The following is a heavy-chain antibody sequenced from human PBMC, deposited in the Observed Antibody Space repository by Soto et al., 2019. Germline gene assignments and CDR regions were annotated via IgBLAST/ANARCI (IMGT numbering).Heavy chain of an antibody. CDR3: TKGCGRGFDLCGS. J-gene: IGHJ5*02. CDR2: ISEDGNNK. CDR1: GFIFNNYG. D-gene: IGHD5-12*01. Sequence: GGSLRLSCSVAGFIFNNYGMHWVRQAPGKGLEWVAVISEDGNNKYYVDYVKGRFTISRDNSKNTVYLQMNSLRDEDTAVYFCTKGCGRGFDLCGSWGQGT. V-gene: IGHV3-30*18.